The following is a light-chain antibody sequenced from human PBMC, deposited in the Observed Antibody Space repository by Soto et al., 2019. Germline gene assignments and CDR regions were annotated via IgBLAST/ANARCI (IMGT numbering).Light chain of an antibody. V-gene: IGLV1-40*01. Sequence: QSVLTQPPSVSGAPGQRVTISCTGSSSNIGAGYDVHWYQQLPGTAPKLLIYGNTNRPSGVPDRFSGSKSGTSASLAVTGLQAEYEADYYCQSYDSGLSGSVFGGGTQLTVL. CDR3: QSYDSGLSGSV. CDR2: GNT. J-gene: IGLJ7*01. CDR1: SSNIGAGYD.